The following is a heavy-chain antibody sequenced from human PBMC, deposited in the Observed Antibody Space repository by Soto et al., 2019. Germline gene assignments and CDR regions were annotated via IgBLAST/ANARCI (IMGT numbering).Heavy chain of an antibody. Sequence: SETLSRTCTVSGGSISSDDHYWSWIRQPPGKGLEWIGYIYYTGSTNYNPSLESRLTISIDRPKNQFSLTLTSVNAADTALSYCDRDRANSTDYFDSWGQGTLFTVS. D-gene: IGHD1-1*01. CDR2: IYYTGST. J-gene: IGHJ4*02. CDR1: GGSISSDDHY. CDR3: DRDRANSTDYFDS. V-gene: IGHV4-30-4*01.